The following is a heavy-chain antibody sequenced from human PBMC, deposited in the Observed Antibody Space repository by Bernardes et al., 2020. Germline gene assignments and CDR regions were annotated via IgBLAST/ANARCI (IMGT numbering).Heavy chain of an antibody. J-gene: IGHJ2*01. CDR1: GFTFSSYA. V-gene: IGHV3-23*01. Sequence: GGSLRLSCAASGFTFSSYAMSWVRQAPGKGLEWVSAISGSGCSTYYADSVKGRFTISRDNSKNTLYLQMNSLRAEDTAVYYCAKEGVVVVSWIDWYFDLWGRGTLVTVSS. CDR2: ISGSGCST. CDR3: AKEGVVVVSWIDWYFDL. D-gene: IGHD2-21*01.